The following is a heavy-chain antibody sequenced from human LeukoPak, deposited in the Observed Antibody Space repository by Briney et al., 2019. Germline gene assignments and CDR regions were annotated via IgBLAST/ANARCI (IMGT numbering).Heavy chain of an antibody. CDR2: ISFDGSNK. CDR1: GFTFSSYG. J-gene: IGHJ4*02. Sequence: GGSLRLSCAASGFTFSSYGVHWVRQAPGKGLEWVAVISFDGSNKYYADSVKGRFTISRDNSKNTLYLQMNSLRAEDTAVYYCARSWLLLHWGQGTLVTVSS. CDR3: ARSWLLLH. D-gene: IGHD2-15*01. V-gene: IGHV3-30*03.